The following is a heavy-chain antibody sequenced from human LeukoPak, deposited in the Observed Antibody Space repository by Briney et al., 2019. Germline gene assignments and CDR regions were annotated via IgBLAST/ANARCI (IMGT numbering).Heavy chain of an antibody. Sequence: SGGSLRLSCAASEFTVRSNYMSWVRQAPGKGLEWVSVIYSGGTTYYADSVKGRFTISRDNSKNTVYLQINSLRAEDTAVYYCARDPGRQYSSVADVWGQGTTVAVSS. CDR1: EFTVRSNY. CDR2: IYSGGTT. V-gene: IGHV3-53*01. CDR3: ARDPGRQYSSVADV. J-gene: IGHJ6*02. D-gene: IGHD6-19*01.